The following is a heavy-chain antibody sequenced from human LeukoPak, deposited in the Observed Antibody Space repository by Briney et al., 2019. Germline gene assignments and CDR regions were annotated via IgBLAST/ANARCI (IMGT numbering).Heavy chain of an antibody. D-gene: IGHD3-10*01. CDR2: INHSGST. V-gene: IGHV4-34*01. Sequence: PSETLSLTCAVYGGSFSGYYWSWIRQPPGKGLEWIGEINHSGSTNYNPSLKSRVTISVDTSKNQFSLKLSSVTAADMAVYYCARLFPVVRGVSDYWGQGTLVTVSS. CDR3: ARLFPVVRGVSDY. CDR1: GGSFSGYY. J-gene: IGHJ4*02.